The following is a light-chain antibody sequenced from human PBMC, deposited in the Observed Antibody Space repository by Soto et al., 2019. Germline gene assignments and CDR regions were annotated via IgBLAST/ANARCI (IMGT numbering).Light chain of an antibody. CDR1: SGHSSYI. CDR2: LEGSGSY. Sequence: QSVLTQSSSASASLGSSVKLTCTLSSGHSSYIIAWHQQQPGKAPRYLMKLEGSGSYNKGSGVPDRFSGSSSGADRYLTISTLQFEDEADYYCETWDSNTAVFGGGTQLTVL. CDR3: ETWDSNTAV. V-gene: IGLV4-60*02. J-gene: IGLJ7*01.